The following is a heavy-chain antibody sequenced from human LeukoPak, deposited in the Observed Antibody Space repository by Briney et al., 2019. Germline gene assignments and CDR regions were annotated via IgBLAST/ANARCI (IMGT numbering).Heavy chain of an antibody. Sequence: KSSETLSLTCTVSGGSISNYYLSWIRQPPGKGLEWIGYMNYRGHTDYNPSLSSRVTISIDASKNQFSLKVTSMTAADTAVYFCARAAYYDYVRGTPRHFGLDFWGRGTLVIVSS. CDR3: ARAAYYDYVRGTPRHFGLDF. J-gene: IGHJ4*02. CDR2: MNYRGHT. V-gene: IGHV4-59*01. CDR1: GGSISNYY. D-gene: IGHD3-16*01.